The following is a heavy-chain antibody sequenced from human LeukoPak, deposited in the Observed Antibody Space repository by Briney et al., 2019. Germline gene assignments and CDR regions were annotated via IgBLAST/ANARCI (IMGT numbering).Heavy chain of an antibody. CDR3: ASEATFGEAINWFDP. CDR1: GFTFSDYY. J-gene: IGHJ5*02. Sequence: PGGSLRLSCAASGFTFSDYYMSWIRQAPGKGLEWVSYISSSGSTIYYADSVKGRFTISRDNAKNSLYLQMNSLRAEDTAVYYCASEATFGEAINWFDPWGQGTLVTVSS. CDR2: ISSSGSTI. D-gene: IGHD3-16*01. V-gene: IGHV3-11*04.